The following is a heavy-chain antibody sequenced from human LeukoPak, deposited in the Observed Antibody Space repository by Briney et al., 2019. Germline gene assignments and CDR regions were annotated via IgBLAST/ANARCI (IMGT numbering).Heavy chain of an antibody. V-gene: IGHV3-23*01. D-gene: IGHD6-19*01. Sequence: GGSVSLSCAASGLTFRSYAMSWVRQAPGKGLEWVSGISGSGDSTYYTDSVNGRFTISRDNSKNTVYLQMNSLRAEDTALYYCAKANTGWSPFDYWGQGTLLTVSS. CDR2: ISGSGDST. CDR3: AKANTGWSPFDY. CDR1: GLTFRSYA. J-gene: IGHJ4*02.